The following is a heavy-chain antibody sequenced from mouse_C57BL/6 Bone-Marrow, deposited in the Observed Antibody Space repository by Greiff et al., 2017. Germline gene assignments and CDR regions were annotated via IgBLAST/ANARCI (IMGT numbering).Heavy chain of an antibody. J-gene: IGHJ3*01. CDR2: IYPGSGST. CDR1: GYTFTSYC. D-gene: IGHD1-1*01. V-gene: IGHV1-55*01. Sequence: QVPLQQPGAELVKPGASVKMSCKASGYTFTSYCITWVKQSPAQGLEWIGDIYPGSGSTNYNEKFKSKATLTVDTSSSTAYMQLSSLTSEDSAVYYCARPSYGSSYDEFAFWGQGTLVTVTA. CDR3: ARPSYGSSYDEFAF.